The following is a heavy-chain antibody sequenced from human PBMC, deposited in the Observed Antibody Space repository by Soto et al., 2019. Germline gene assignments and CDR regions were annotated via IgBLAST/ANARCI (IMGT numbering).Heavy chain of an antibody. V-gene: IGHV3-23*01. CDR1: GFTFSSYA. J-gene: IGHJ4*01. CDR2: VSSSGGST. CDR3: AKDSRGVVVPADMY. D-gene: IGHD2-2*01. Sequence: GGSLRLSCAASGFTFSSYAMSWVRQAPGKGLEWVSAVSSSGGSTNYADSVKGRFTISRDNSKNTLYLQMNSLRAEDTAVYYCAKDSRGVVVPADMYWGQGTLVTVSS.